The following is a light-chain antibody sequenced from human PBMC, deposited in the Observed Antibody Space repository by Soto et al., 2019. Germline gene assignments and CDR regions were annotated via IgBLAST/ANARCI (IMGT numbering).Light chain of an antibody. V-gene: IGKV3-20*01. Sequence: EIVFTQSPGTLSLSPGERATLSCRASQSVRTNYLAWYQQKPGQAPRLLIYEASSRTTGIPGRFGGSGSGTDFTLTISRLDPEDFAVYYCQQYAMSPLTFGGGTKVDI. CDR2: EAS. CDR1: QSVRTNY. CDR3: QQYAMSPLT. J-gene: IGKJ4*01.